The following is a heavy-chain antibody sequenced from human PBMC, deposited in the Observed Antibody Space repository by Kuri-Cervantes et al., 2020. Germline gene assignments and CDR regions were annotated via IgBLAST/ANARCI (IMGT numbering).Heavy chain of an antibody. J-gene: IGHJ5*02. CDR1: GDSIRSSTYY. CDR2: VYYSGYT. Sequence: SETLSLTCSVSGDSIRSSTYYWGWIRQPPGKGLEWIGNVYYSGYTYYTPSLKSRLTMSVDTSKNQFSLKLSSVTAADTAIYFCARSFQQQLVHDWFDPWGQGTLVTVSS. CDR3: ARSFQQQLVHDWFDP. D-gene: IGHD6-13*01. V-gene: IGHV4-39*07.